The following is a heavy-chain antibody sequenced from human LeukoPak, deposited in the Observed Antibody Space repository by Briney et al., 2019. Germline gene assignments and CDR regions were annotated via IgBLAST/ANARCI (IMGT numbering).Heavy chain of an antibody. CDR2: ISGSGGST. CDR3: AKDLGAHSSSPSDY. CDR1: GFTFSSYA. V-gene: IGHV3-23*01. D-gene: IGHD6-6*01. J-gene: IGHJ4*02. Sequence: GGSLRLSCAASGFTFSSYAMSWVRQAPGKGLEWVSAISGSGGSTYYADSVKGRFTISRDNSKNTLYLQMNSLRAEDTAVYYCAKDLGAHSSSPSDYWGQGTLVTVSS.